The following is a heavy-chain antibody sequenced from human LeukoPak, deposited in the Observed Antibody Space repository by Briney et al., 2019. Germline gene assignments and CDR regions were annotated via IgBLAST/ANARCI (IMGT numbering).Heavy chain of an antibody. D-gene: IGHD6-13*01. CDR2: IYYSGST. CDR1: GGSISSYY. J-gene: IGHJ4*02. V-gene: IGHV4-59*01. Sequence: SATLSLTCTVSGGSISSYYWSWIRQPPGKGLEWIGYIYYSGSTNYNPSLKSRVTISVDTSKKQFSLKLNSVTAADTAVYYCARLDRSTWSWGQGTLVTVPS. CDR3: ARLDRSTWS.